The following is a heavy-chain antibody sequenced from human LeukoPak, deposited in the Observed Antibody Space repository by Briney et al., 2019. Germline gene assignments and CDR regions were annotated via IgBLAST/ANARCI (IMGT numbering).Heavy chain of an antibody. CDR2: IIPIFGTA. D-gene: IGHD2-15*01. Sequence: GASVKVSCKASGGTFSSYTISWVRQAPGQGLEWMGGIIPIFGTANYAQKFQGRVTITADKSTSTAYMELSSLRSEDTAVYYCARAGYCSGGSCYRYYYYYMDVWGKGTTVTVSS. V-gene: IGHV1-69*06. J-gene: IGHJ6*03. CDR3: ARAGYCSGGSCYRYYYYYMDV. CDR1: GGTFSSYT.